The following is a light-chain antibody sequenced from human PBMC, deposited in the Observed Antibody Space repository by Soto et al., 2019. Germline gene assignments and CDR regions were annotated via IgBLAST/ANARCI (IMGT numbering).Light chain of an antibody. Sequence: EVMLTQSPGTLSLSPGERTTLSCRASQRISSSYLAWYQQKPGQAPRLLIYAESSRAPGIPDRFSGRGSGTVFPLTFGRGDSKNFEVYYCRKYGSSGGRLGQGTRV. CDR3: RKYGSSGGR. V-gene: IGKV3-20*01. CDR1: QRISSSY. CDR2: AES. J-gene: IGKJ1*01.